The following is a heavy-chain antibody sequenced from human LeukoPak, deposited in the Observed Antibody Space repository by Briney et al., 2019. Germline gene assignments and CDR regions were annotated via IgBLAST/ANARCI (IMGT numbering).Heavy chain of an antibody. V-gene: IGHV4-34*01. CDR3: ARGPTISETGYFDF. CDR1: GESFSAYY. CDR2: INHRGDT. D-gene: IGHD1-1*01. Sequence: SETLSLTCAVYGESFSAYYWSWIRQSPGKGLEWIAEINHRGDTNYNPSVKSRVTISIDTSKNQFSRKVRSLTAADTAVYYCARGPTISETGYFDFWGQGTLVTVSS. J-gene: IGHJ4*03.